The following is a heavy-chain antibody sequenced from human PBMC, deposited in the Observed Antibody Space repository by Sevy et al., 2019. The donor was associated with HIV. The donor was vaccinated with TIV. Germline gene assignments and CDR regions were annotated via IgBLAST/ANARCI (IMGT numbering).Heavy chain of an antibody. Sequence: QCGGSLRLSCAASGFTFSKYSMSWVRQPPGKGLEWVSTLSFGCGEINYADSVKGRFTISRDNSKSSVYLQMNNLRPEDTAVYYCAREGCTKPHDYWGQGTLVTVSS. D-gene: IGHD2-8*01. CDR1: GFTFSKYS. CDR3: AREGCTKPHDY. V-gene: IGHV3-23*01. J-gene: IGHJ4*02. CDR2: LSFGCGEI.